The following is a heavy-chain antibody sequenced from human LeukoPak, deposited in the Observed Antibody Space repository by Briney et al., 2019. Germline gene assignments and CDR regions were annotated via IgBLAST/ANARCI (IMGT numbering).Heavy chain of an antibody. V-gene: IGHV4-30-2*01. D-gene: IGHD6-13*01. CDR2: IYHSGST. J-gene: IGHJ4*02. CDR3: ARLVAATGNFDY. Sequence: PSETLSLTCTVSGGSINGYYWSWIRQPPGKGLEWIGYIYHSGSTYYNPSLKSRVTISVDRSKNQFSLKLSSVTAADTAVYYCARLVAATGNFDYWGQGTLVTVSS. CDR1: GGSINGYY.